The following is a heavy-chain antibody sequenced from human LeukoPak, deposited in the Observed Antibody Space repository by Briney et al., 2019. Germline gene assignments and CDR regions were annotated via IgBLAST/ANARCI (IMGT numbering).Heavy chain of an antibody. CDR3: AREGGGVFYNTSGYYYSYYFDY. V-gene: IGHV3-23*01. D-gene: IGHD3-22*01. CDR1: GFTFSSYG. Sequence: GGSLRLSCAASGFTFSSYGMSWVRQAPGKGLEWVSAISGSGGSTYYADSVKGRFTISRDNSKNTLYLQMNSLRAEDTAVYYCAREGGGVFYNTSGYYYSYYFDYWGQGTLVTVSS. CDR2: ISGSGGST. J-gene: IGHJ4*02.